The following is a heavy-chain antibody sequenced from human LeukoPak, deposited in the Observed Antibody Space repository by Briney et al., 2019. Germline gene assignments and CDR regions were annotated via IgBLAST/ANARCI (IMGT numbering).Heavy chain of an antibody. V-gene: IGHV1-2*02. CDR1: GYTFTSYG. CDR3: ARGRGPAAINY. J-gene: IGHJ4*02. Sequence: ASVKVSCKASGYTFTSYGISWVRQAPGQGLEWMGWINPNSGGTNYAQKFQGRVTMTRDTSISTAYMELSRLRSDDTAVYYCARGRGPAAINYWGQGTLVTVSS. D-gene: IGHD2-2*02. CDR2: INPNSGGT.